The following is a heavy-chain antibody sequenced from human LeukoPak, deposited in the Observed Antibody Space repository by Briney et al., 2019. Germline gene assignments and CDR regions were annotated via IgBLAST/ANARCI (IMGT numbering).Heavy chain of an antibody. CDR3: ARGYCSSTSCYTFDY. J-gene: IGHJ4*02. CDR2: INWNGGST. V-gene: IGHV3-20*04. CDR1: GFTFDDYG. D-gene: IGHD2-2*02. Sequence: GGSLRLSCAASGFTFDDYGMSWVRQAPGKGLEWVSGINWNGGSTGYADSVKGRFTISRDNAKNSLYLQMNSLRAEDTALYYCARGYCSSTSCYTFDYGRQGTLVTVSS.